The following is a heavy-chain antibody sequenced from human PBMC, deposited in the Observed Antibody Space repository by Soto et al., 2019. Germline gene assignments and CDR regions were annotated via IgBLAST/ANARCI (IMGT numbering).Heavy chain of an antibody. Sequence: GGSLRLSCAASGFTFSSYAMSWVRQSPGKGLEWVSAIPGSGGSTYYAGSVKGRFTISRDNSKNTLYLQMNSLRVEDTAVYYCAKIGSSSSVSLPLVLLDYWGQGALVTVSS. CDR1: GFTFSSYA. CDR2: IPGSGGST. CDR3: AKIGSSSSVSLPLVLLDY. J-gene: IGHJ4*02. D-gene: IGHD6-6*01. V-gene: IGHV3-23*01.